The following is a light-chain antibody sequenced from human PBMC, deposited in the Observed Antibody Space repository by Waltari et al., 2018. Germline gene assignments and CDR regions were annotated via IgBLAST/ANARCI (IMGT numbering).Light chain of an antibody. CDR2: WAS. Sequence: DIVMTQSPDYLAVSLGERATINCKSSQGVLYSSNNKNYLAWYQQKTGQPPKLLIYWASTRESGVPDRFSGSGSGTDFTLTISSLQAEDVAVYYCQQYYSTPWTFGQGTKVEIK. V-gene: IGKV4-1*01. J-gene: IGKJ1*01. CDR3: QQYYSTPWT. CDR1: QGVLYSSNNKNY.